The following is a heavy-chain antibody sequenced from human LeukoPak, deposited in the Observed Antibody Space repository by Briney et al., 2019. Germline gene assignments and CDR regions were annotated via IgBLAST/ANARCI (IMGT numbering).Heavy chain of an antibody. CDR2: IDYSGSP. CDR1: GDSINSGSYY. V-gene: IGHV4-39*02. CDR3: AGNPSRLDNGRKRIGDYGMDV. D-gene: IGHD1-1*01. J-gene: IGHJ6*02. Sequence: SETLSLTCTVSGDSINSGSYYWGWIRQPPGKGLEWIGSIDYSGSPYYNPSLKSRVTISGDTSKNDLSLRLSSVTAADTAVYYCAGNPSRLDNGRKRIGDYGMDVWGQGTAVTVSS.